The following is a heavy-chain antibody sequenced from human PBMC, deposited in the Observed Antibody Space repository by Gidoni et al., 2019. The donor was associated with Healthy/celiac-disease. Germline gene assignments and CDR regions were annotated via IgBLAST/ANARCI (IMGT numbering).Heavy chain of an antibody. Sequence: QVKLVQSGAEVKKPGASVKVSCKASGYTFPSYYMHWVRQAPGQGLEWMGIINPSGGSTSYAQKFQGRVTMTRDTSTSTVYMELSSLRSEDTAVYYCAREVIHRPEVPYSSGWYGTGGWFDPWGQGTLVTVSS. CDR1: GYTFPSYY. J-gene: IGHJ5*02. CDR3: AREVIHRPEVPYSSGWYGTGGWFDP. CDR2: INPSGGST. D-gene: IGHD6-19*01. V-gene: IGHV1-46*01.